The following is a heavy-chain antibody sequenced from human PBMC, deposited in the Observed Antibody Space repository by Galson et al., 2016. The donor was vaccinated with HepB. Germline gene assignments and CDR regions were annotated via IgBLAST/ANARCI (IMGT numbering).Heavy chain of an antibody. Sequence: SETLSLTCAVSGVSINSNNWWGWIRQAPGKGLEWIGYIDYTGSTYYNPSLKGRVTISVDTSKNQFSLNLSSVTAADTAVYYCARLEYSGSYGAPYWGQGTLVTVST. CDR2: IDYTGST. D-gene: IGHD1-26*01. V-gene: IGHV4-28*01. CDR3: ARLEYSGSYGAPY. J-gene: IGHJ4*02. CDR1: GVSINSNNW.